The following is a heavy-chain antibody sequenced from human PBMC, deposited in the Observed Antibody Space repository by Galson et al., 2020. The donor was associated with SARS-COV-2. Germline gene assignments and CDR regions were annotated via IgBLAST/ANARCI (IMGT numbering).Heavy chain of an antibody. CDR3: AHSAELGGSVAGEGMDV. Sequence: SGPTLVKPTQTLTLTCTFSGFSLSTSGVGVGWIRQPPGKALEWLALIYWNDDKRYSPSLKSRLTITKDTSKNQVVLTMTNMDPVDTATYYCAHSAELGGSVAGEGMDVWGQGTTVTVSS. J-gene: IGHJ6*02. V-gene: IGHV2-5*01. D-gene: IGHD3-10*01. CDR2: IYWNDDK. CDR1: GFSLSTSGVG.